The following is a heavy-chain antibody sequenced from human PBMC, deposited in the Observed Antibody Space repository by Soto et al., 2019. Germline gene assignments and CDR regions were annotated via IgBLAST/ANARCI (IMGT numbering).Heavy chain of an antibody. CDR3: ASGEAYWFDP. V-gene: IGHV4-31*03. CDR2: IYYSGST. CDR1: GDSISGGGNY. D-gene: IGHD3-10*01. Sequence: QVQLQESGPGVGKPSQTLSLTCTVSGDSISGGGNYWSWIRQYPGKGLEWIGYIYYSGSTYYNPSLKRRVIMSDATSKDQSSLKLSSVTAADTAVYYCASGEAYWFDPWGQGTLVTVSS. J-gene: IGHJ5*02.